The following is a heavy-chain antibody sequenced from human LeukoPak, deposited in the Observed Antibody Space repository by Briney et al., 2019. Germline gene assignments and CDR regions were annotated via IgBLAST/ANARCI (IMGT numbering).Heavy chain of an antibody. J-gene: IGHJ4*02. D-gene: IGHD5-18*01. CDR3: AREQDIGMVSALDY. CDR1: GYTFTGYY. Sequence: ASVTVSFKASGYTFTGYYMHWVRQAPGQGLEWMGWINPNSGDTNYAQKFQGRVTMTRDTSISTAYMELSRLRSDDTAVYYCAREQDIGMVSALDYWGQGTLVTVSS. V-gene: IGHV1-2*02. CDR2: INPNSGDT.